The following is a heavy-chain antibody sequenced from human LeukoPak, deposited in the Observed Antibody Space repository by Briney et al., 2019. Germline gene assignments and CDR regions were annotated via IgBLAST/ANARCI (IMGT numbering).Heavy chain of an antibody. CDR1: GDCVSSNSAA. CDR3: ARDRLGAETDYYYYMDV. CDR2: TYYRTKWYN. V-gene: IGHV6-1*01. D-gene: IGHD5-24*01. Sequence: SQTLSLTCAISGDCVSSNSAAWNWIRQSPSRGLEWLGRTYYRTKWYNDYAVSVKSRITINPDTSKNQFSLQLNSVTPEDTAVYYCARDRLGAETDYYYYMDVWGKGTTVTVSS. J-gene: IGHJ6*03.